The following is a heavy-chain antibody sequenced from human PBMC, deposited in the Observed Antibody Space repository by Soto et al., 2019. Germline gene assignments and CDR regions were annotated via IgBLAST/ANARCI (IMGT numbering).Heavy chain of an antibody. Sequence: QVQLQESGPGLVKPSETLSLTCTVSGGSISSYYWSWIRQPPGKGLEWIGYIYYSGSTNYNPSLKSRVTISVDPSKNQFSLKLSSVTAADTAVYYCARLRTAAAGTGWFDPWGQGTLVTVSS. V-gene: IGHV4-59*08. CDR3: ARLRTAAAGTGWFDP. J-gene: IGHJ5*02. D-gene: IGHD6-13*01. CDR1: GGSISSYY. CDR2: IYYSGST.